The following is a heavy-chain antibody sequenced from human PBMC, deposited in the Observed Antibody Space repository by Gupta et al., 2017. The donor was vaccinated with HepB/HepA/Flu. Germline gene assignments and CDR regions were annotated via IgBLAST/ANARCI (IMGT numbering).Heavy chain of an antibody. D-gene: IGHD1-1*01. J-gene: IGHJ5*02. V-gene: IGHV4-59*01. Sequence: QVQLQESGPGLVKPSETLSLTCTVSGDSITNYYWTWIRQPPGKGLQWIGYVYHSGSTNYNPSLKSRVTMSVDTSKKHFSLKLYSVTAADTAVYYCARGARGSWKWFDPWGQGTLVTVSS. CDR2: VYHSGST. CDR1: GDSITNYY. CDR3: ARGARGSWKWFDP.